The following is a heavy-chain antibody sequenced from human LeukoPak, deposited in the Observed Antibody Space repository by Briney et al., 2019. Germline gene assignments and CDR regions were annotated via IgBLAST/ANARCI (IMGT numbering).Heavy chain of an antibody. Sequence: KTSETLSLTCTVSGGSISSSSYYWGWIRQPPGKGLEWIGSIYYSGSTYYNPSLKSRVTISVDTSKNQFSLKLSSVTAADTAVYYCAIKCDDSSGRQVDYWGQGTLVTVSS. CDR1: GGSISSSSYY. CDR3: AIKCDDSSGRQVDY. V-gene: IGHV4-39*07. CDR2: IYYSGST. J-gene: IGHJ4*02. D-gene: IGHD3-22*01.